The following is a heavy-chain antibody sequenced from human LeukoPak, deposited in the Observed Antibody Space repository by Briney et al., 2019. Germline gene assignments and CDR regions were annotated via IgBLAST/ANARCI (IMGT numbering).Heavy chain of an antibody. CDR3: ARGSSAGNDWYFDL. J-gene: IGHJ2*01. V-gene: IGHV3-53*01. D-gene: IGHD6-19*01. CDR2: IYSGGST. Sequence: PGGSLRLSCAASGFTVSSNYMSWVRQAPWKGLEWVSVIYSGGSTYYADSVKGRFTISRDNSKNTLYLQMNSPRAEDTAVYYCARGSSAGNDWYFDLWGRGTLVTVSS. CDR1: GFTVSSNY.